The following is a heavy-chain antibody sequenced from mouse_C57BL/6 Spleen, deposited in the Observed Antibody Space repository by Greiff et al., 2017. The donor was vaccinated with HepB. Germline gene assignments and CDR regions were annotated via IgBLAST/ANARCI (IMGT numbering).Heavy chain of an antibody. CDR3: ARSPTYSYAMDY. CDR1: GYTFTSYW. V-gene: IGHV1-64*01. CDR2: IHPNSGST. J-gene: IGHJ4*01. Sequence: VQLQQSGAELVKPGASVKLSCKASGYTFTSYWMHWVKQRPGQGLEWIGMIHPNSGSTNYNEKFKSKATLTVDKSSSTAYMQLSSLTSEDSAVYYCARSPTYSYAMDYWGQGTSVTVSS.